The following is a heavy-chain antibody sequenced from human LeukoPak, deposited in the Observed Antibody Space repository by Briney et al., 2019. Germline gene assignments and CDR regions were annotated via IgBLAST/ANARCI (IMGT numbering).Heavy chain of an antibody. Sequence: PGGSLRLSCITSGFAFSTYGMHWVRQAPGKGLEWVALIWNDGSKTYHAESVKDRFTISRDNSQNTLYLQMNSLRHGDTAVYYCARGPWLVSDITSFDYWGQGTLVTVSS. J-gene: IGHJ4*02. V-gene: IGHV3-33*01. CDR1: GFAFSTYG. CDR2: IWNDGSKT. CDR3: ARGPWLVSDITSFDY. D-gene: IGHD5-18*01.